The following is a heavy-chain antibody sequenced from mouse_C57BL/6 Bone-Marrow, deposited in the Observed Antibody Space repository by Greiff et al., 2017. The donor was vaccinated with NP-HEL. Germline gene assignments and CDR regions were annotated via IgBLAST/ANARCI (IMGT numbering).Heavy chain of an antibody. CDR3: ARFDYDKVAY. V-gene: IGHV1-69*01. CDR2: IEPSDSYT. CDR1: GYTFPSYW. Sequence: VQLQQSGAELVMPGASVKLSCKASGYTFPSYWMHWVKQRPGQGLEWIGAIEPSDSYTNYNQQFKGKSTLTVDKSASTAYMQLSSLTSEDSAVYYCARFDYDKVAYWGQGTLVTVSA. D-gene: IGHD2-4*01. J-gene: IGHJ3*01.